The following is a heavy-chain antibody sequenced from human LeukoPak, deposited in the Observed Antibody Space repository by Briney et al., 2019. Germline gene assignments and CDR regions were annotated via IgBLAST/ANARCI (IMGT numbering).Heavy chain of an antibody. J-gene: IGHJ4*02. D-gene: IGHD2-2*01. V-gene: IGHV3-21*01. Sequence: GGSLRLSCAASGFSFSSYNMNWVRLAPGKGLEWVSSISTSNSYIYYAASVKGRFTISRDNAQSSLYLQMNSLTAEDTAVYYCARDRPRYCGRTSCPVDYWGQGILVTVSS. CDR3: ARDRPRYCGRTSCPVDY. CDR2: ISTSNSYI. CDR1: GFSFSSYN.